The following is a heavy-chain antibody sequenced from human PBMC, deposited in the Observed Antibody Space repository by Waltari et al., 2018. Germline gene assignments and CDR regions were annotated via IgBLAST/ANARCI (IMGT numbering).Heavy chain of an antibody. CDR3: VRPQELGPEVGPFDM. Sequence: QMQLVQSGAEVKKPGASVTVSCQTSGFTFIHYLLHWVRQAPGQGLEWMGRVDPKSGDVHYAQNFQGRVTMTTDSSINTVYVELTRLKSDDTAVYYCVRPQELGPEVGPFDMWGRGTMVIVSS. D-gene: IGHD6-13*01. CDR2: VDPKSGDV. V-gene: IGHV1-2*06. CDR1: GFTFIHYL. J-gene: IGHJ3*02.